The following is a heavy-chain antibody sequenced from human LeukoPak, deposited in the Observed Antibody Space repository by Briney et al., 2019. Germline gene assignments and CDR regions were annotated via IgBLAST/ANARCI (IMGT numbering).Heavy chain of an antibody. J-gene: IGHJ4*02. CDR3: ARAIGSTSALD. CDR1: GGSISSGGYY. CDR2: IYHSGST. V-gene: IGHV4-30-2*01. Sequence: SETLSLTCTVSGGSISSGGYYWSWIRQPPGKGLEWIGYIYHSGSTYYNPSLKSRVTISVDRSKNQFSLKLSSVTAADTAVYYCARAIGSTSALDWGQGTLVTVSS. D-gene: IGHD2-2*01.